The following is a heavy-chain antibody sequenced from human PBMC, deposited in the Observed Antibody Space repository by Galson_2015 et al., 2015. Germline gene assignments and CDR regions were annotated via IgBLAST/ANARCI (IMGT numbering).Heavy chain of an antibody. CDR2: IYPHDSDT. V-gene: IGHV5-51*01. CDR1: GYSFSRYW. CDR3: ARQDIVVVPAAMRDYYGMDV. D-gene: IGHD2-2*01. Sequence: QSGAEVTKPGESLTIFCTGSGYSFSRYWIGWVRQMSGKGLEWMGMIYPHDSDTRYSPSFQGQVTISADKSINTAYLQWSSLKASDTAMYYCARQDIVVVPAAMRDYYGMDVWGQGTTVTVSS. J-gene: IGHJ6*02.